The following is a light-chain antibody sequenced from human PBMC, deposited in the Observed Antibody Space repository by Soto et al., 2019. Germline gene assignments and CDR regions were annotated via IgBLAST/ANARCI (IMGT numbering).Light chain of an antibody. J-gene: IGLJ1*01. CDR3: ISYTGSSTSYV. Sequence: QSALTQPASVSGSPGQSITISCSGTSSDVGSYDHVAWYQQFPGKTPKLMIYAVSNRPSGVSNRFSGYKSGNTASLTISGLQAEDEADYYCISYTGSSTSYVFGTGTKVTVL. V-gene: IGLV2-14*01. CDR2: AVS. CDR1: SSDVGSYDH.